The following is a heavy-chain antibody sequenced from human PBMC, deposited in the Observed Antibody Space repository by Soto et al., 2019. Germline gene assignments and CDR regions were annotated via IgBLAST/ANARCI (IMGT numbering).Heavy chain of an antibody. Sequence: EVQLVESGGGLVQPGGSLRLSCAASGLSVSNNYIAWVRQAPGEGLEWVSVLYSGGGTHFADSVKGRFTISRDNSKNTVYLQMNSLRAGDTAVYYCARSEYSDGHFDCSGQGTLVPVSS. CDR1: GLSVSNNY. D-gene: IGHD4-4*01. CDR3: ARSEYSDGHFDC. V-gene: IGHV3-66*01. J-gene: IGHJ4*02. CDR2: LYSGGGT.